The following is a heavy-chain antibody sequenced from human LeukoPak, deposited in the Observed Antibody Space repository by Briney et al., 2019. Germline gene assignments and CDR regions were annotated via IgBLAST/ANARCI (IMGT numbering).Heavy chain of an antibody. CDR2: IKQDGSEK. D-gene: IGHD2-21*02. CDR1: GFTFSSYW. J-gene: IGHJ5*02. V-gene: IGHV3-7*01. CDR3: ASGGDHNWFAP. Sequence: GGSLRLSCAASGFTFSSYWMSWVRQAPGKGLEWVANIKQDGSEKYYVDSVKGRFTISRDNAKNSLYLQMNSLRAEDTAVYYCASGGDHNWFAPWGQGTLGTVSS.